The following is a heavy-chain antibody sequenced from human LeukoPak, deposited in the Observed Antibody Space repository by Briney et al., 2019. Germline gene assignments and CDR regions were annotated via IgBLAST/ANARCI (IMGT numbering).Heavy chain of an antibody. D-gene: IGHD3-10*01. CDR1: GFTFISYA. CDR3: ANSYYYGSGNYMSPAGY. J-gene: IGHJ4*02. Sequence: PGGSLRLSCAASGFTFISYAMNCVRQAPGKGLEWVSTISNSGGATYYADSVKGRFTISRDNSKNTVYLQMNSLRAEDTAVYYCANSYYYGSGNYMSPAGYWGQGTLVTVSS. V-gene: IGHV3-23*01. CDR2: ISNSGGAT.